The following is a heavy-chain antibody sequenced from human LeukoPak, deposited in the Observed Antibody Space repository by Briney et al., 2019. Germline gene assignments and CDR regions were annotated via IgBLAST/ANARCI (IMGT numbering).Heavy chain of an antibody. Sequence: ASVKVSCKASGYTFNTYGISWVRQAPGQGLEWMGWISTYNGDTSYVQNLQGRVTMTTDTSTSTAYMELMSLRSDDTAVYYCASYCSSTSCNPSWGQGTLVTVSS. CDR2: ISTYNGDT. V-gene: IGHV1-18*01. CDR1: GYTFNTYG. CDR3: ASYCSSTSCNPS. D-gene: IGHD2-2*01. J-gene: IGHJ5*02.